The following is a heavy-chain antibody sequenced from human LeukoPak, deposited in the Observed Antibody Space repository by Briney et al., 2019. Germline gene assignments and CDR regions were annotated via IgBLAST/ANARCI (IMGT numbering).Heavy chain of an antibody. CDR2: ISGSSRHK. J-gene: IGHJ4*02. V-gene: IGHV3-21*01. D-gene: IGHD6-13*01. CDR1: GFTFSSYT. CDR3: ARTANFAAGYYIDY. Sequence: GGSLRLSCAASGFTFSSYTMNWVRQAPGKGLEWVSSISGSSRHKYYADSVKGRFTISRDNVKNSLYLQMNSLRAEDTAVYYCARTANFAAGYYIDYWGQGTLVTVSS.